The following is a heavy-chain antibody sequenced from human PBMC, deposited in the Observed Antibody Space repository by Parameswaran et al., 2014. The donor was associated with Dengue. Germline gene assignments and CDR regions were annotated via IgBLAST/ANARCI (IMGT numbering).Heavy chain of an antibody. D-gene: IGHD6-19*01. CDR2: ISSSSSTI. CDR3: ARDRKQWVPFDAFDI. Sequence: GESLKISCAASGFTFSSYSMNWVRQAPGKGLEWVSYISSSSSTIYYADSVKGRFTISRDNAKNSLYLQMNSLRDEDTAVYYCARDRKQWVPFDAFDIWGQGTMVTVSS. CDR1: GFTFSSYS. J-gene: IGHJ3*02. V-gene: IGHV3-48*02.